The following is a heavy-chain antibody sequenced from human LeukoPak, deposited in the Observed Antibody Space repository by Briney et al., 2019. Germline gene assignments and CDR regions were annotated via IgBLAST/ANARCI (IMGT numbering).Heavy chain of an antibody. J-gene: IGHJ6*03. D-gene: IGHD3-10*01. CDR1: GYSFTSYW. CDR2: IYPGDSDT. CDR3: ARGLYYYGSGSSGYYMDV. Sequence: GESLKIFCKGSGYSFTSYWIGWVRQMPGEGLEWMGIIYPGDSDTRYSPSFQGQVTISADKSISTAYLQWSSLKASDTAMYYCARGLYYYGSGSSGYYMDVWGKGTTVTISS. V-gene: IGHV5-51*01.